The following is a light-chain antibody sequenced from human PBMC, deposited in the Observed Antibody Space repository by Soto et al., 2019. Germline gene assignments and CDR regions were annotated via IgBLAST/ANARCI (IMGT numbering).Light chain of an antibody. Sequence: QSVLTQRASVSGSPGQSITISCTGTSSDVGGYNYVSWYQQHPGKAPKLMIYEVSNRPSGVSNRFSGSKSGNTASLTISGLQSEDEADDYCTSYTSSRTLVFGGGTKLTVL. CDR3: TSYTSSRTLV. CDR1: SSDVGGYNY. CDR2: EVS. V-gene: IGLV2-14*01. J-gene: IGLJ2*01.